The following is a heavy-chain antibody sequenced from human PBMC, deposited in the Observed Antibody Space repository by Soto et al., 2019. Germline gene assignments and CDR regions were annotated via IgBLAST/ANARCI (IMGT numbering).Heavy chain of an antibody. CDR3: AKVRGPWDLRPIDY. CDR2: ISYDGSNK. J-gene: IGHJ4*02. Sequence: PGGSLRLSCAASGFTFSSYGMHWVRQAPGKGLEWVAVISYDGSNKYYADSVKGRFTISRDNSKNTVYLQMNSLRAEDTAVYYCAKVRGPWDLRPIDYWGQGTLVTVSS. D-gene: IGHD1-26*01. CDR1: GFTFSSYG. V-gene: IGHV3-30*18.